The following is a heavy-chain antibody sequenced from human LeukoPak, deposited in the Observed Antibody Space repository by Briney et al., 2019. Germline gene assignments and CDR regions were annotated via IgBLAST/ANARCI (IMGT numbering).Heavy chain of an antibody. CDR3: ARDVVLLWFGVRYYNYYGMDV. J-gene: IGHJ6*02. D-gene: IGHD3-10*01. CDR2: INHSGST. V-gene: IGHV4-34*01. CDR1: GGSFSGYY. Sequence: SETLSLTCAVYGGSFSGYYWSWIRQPPGKGLEWIGEINHSGSTNYNPSLKSRVTISVDTSKNQFSLKLSSVTAAGTAVYYCARDVVLLWFGVRYYNYYGMDVWGQGTTVTVSS.